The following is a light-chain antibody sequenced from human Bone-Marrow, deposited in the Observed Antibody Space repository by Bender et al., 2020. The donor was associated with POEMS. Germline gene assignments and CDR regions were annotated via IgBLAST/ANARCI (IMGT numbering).Light chain of an antibody. CDR3: QAWDSSGVV. J-gene: IGLJ2*01. CDR1: QLGDKY. CDR2: RDI. V-gene: IGLV3-1*01. Sequence: SFELTQPPSESVSPGQTATITCSGDQLGDKYVCWYQQKAGQSPVLVIHRDIQRPSGIPERFAGSNSGDTATLTISGTQAMDEADYYCQAWDSSGVVFGGGTKLTV.